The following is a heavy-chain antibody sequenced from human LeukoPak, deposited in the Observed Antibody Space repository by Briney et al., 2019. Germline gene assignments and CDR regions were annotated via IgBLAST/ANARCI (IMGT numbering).Heavy chain of an antibody. CDR2: IYYSGST. V-gene: IGHV4-39*07. J-gene: IGHJ4*02. D-gene: IGHD3-22*01. CDR1: GGSISSSSYY. CDR3: ARDLGTYYYDSSGYYY. Sequence: SETLSLTCTVSGGSISSSSYYWGWIRQPPGKGLEWIGSIYYSGSTYYNPSLKSRVIISVDTSKNQFSLKLSSVTAADTAVYYCARDLGTYYYDSSGYYYWGQGTLVTVSS.